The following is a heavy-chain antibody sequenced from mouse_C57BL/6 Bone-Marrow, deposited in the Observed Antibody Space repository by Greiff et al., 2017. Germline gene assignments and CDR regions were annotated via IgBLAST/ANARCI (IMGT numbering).Heavy chain of an antibody. D-gene: IGHD3-3*01. V-gene: IGHV14-4*01. J-gene: IGHJ3*01. Sequence: VQLQQSGAELVRPGASVKLSCTASGFNIKDAYMHWVKQRPEQGLEWIGWIDPENGDTEYASKFQGKATITADTSSNTAYLQLSSLTSEDTAVYYCTLGGFAYWGQGTLVTVSA. CDR2: IDPENGDT. CDR3: TLGGFAY. CDR1: GFNIKDAY.